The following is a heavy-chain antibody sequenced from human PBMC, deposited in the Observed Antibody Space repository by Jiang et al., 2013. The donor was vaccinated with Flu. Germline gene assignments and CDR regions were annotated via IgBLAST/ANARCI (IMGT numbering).Heavy chain of an antibody. D-gene: IGHD1-26*01. CDR2: IYYSGST. CDR3: ARSSGSYGYYFDY. CDR1: GGSISSYY. J-gene: IGHJ4*02. V-gene: IGHV4-59*13. Sequence: GSGLVKPSETLSLTCTVSGGSISSYYWSWIRQPPGKGLEWIGYIYYSGSTNYNPSLKSRVTISVDTSKNQFSLKLSSVTAADTAVYYCARSSGSYGYYFDYWGQG.